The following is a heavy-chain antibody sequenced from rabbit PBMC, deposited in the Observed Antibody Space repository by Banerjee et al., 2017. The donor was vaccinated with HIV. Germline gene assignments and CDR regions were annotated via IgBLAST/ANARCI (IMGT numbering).Heavy chain of an antibody. CDR2: INTSSGNT. J-gene: IGHJ4*01. Sequence: QEQLVESGGGLVQPGGSLKLSCKASGFDFSSYGVSWVRQAPGKGLEWIGYINTSSGNTVYASWAKGRFTISKTSSTTVTLQMTSLTAADTATYFCARDLYPTSSGYAFNLWGPGTLVTVS. V-gene: IGHV1S45*01. CDR1: GFDFSSYG. CDR3: ARDLYPTSSGYAFNL. D-gene: IGHD1-1*01.